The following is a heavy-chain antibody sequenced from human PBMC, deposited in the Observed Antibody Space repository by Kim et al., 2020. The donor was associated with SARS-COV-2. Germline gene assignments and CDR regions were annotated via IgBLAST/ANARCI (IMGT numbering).Heavy chain of an antibody. Sequence: ASVKVSCKASGYTFTGYYMHWVRQAPGQGLEWMGRINPNSGGTNYAQKFQGRVTMTRDTSISTAYMELSRLRSDDTAVYYCARDGWGSYGVDYWGQGTLVTVSS. J-gene: IGHJ4*02. V-gene: IGHV1-2*06. CDR2: INPNSGGT. CDR1: GYTFTGYY. D-gene: IGHD3-16*01. CDR3: ARDGWGSYGVDY.